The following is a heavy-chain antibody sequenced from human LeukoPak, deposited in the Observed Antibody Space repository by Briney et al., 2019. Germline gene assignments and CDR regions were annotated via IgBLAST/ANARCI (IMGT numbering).Heavy chain of an antibody. J-gene: IGHJ4*02. CDR2: INPNSGGT. CDR3: ARDLWFGGLLGTIDY. V-gene: IGHV1-2*02. Sequence: EWMXXINPNSGGTNYAQKFQGRVAMTRDTSISTAYMELSRLRSDDTAVYYCARDLWFGGLLGTIDYWGQGTLVTVSS. D-gene: IGHD3-10*01.